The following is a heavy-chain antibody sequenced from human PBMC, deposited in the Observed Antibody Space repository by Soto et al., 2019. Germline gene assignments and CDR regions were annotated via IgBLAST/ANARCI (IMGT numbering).Heavy chain of an antibody. CDR3: AHSEGFGDYFQH. J-gene: IGHJ1*01. CDR1: GFSLSTSGVG. V-gene: IGHV2-5*02. CDR2: IYWDDVK. D-gene: IGHD3-10*01. Sequence: QITLKESGPTLVKPTQTLTLTCTFSGFSLSTSGVGVGWIRQPPGKALEWLGIIYWDDVKWCSPSLKTRLTLTKDTSKNQVVLIMTNTDPVDTATYYCAHSEGFGDYFQHWGQGTLVTVSS.